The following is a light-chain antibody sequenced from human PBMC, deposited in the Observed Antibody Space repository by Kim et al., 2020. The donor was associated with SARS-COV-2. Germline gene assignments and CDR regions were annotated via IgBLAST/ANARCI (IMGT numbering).Light chain of an antibody. J-gene: IGLJ3*02. Sequence: GQSVTISCTGTFSDIGGYNYVSWYQQHPGNAPKLMIYEVVQRPSGVPGRFSGSKSGNTASLTVSGLQAEDEADYYCSSYAGSNTLVFGGGTQLTVL. CDR2: EVV. V-gene: IGLV2-8*01. CDR1: FSDIGGYNY. CDR3: SSYAGSNTLV.